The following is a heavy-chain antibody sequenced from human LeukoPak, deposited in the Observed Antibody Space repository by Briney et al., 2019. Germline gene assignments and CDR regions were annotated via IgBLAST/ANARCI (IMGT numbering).Heavy chain of an antibody. D-gene: IGHD3-9*01. J-gene: IGHJ4*02. CDR2: ISGSGCRT. CDR3: AKDFASYDILTGYLDY. Sequence: GGPLILSCAASGTIFSSYAMSWLRQAPGKGLEWVSVISGSGCRTYYADSVKGRFTISRDNSKNTLYLQMNSLRAEDTAVYYCAKDFASYDILTGYLDYWGQGTLVTVSS. V-gene: IGHV3-23*01. CDR1: GTIFSSYA.